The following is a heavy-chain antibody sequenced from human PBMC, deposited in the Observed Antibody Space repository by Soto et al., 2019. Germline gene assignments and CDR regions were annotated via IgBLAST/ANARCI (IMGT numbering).Heavy chain of an antibody. D-gene: IGHD2-21*02. J-gene: IGHJ2*01. Sequence: QVQLVESGGGVVQPGRSLKLSCAASGFTFSSYGMHWVRQAPGKGLEWVAVIWYDGSNKYYADSVKGRFTISRDNSKNTLYLQMNSLRAEDMAVYYCARDVMVTAMVMWYFDLWGRGTLVTVS. CDR2: IWYDGSNK. CDR1: GFTFSSYG. CDR3: ARDVMVTAMVMWYFDL. V-gene: IGHV3-33*01.